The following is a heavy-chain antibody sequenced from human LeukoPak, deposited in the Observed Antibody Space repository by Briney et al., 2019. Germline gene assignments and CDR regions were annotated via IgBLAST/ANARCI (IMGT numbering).Heavy chain of an antibody. CDR3: ARDRDEYYYGSGYYYYMDV. CDR2: INQSGSS. D-gene: IGHD3-10*01. CDR1: GGSFSGYY. Sequence: SETLSLTCAVSGGSFSGYYWSWLRQPPGKGLEWMGEINQSGSSNYNPSLKSRVTISVDTSKNQFSLKLSSVTAADTAVYYCARDRDEYYYGSGYYYYMDVWGKGTTVTVSS. V-gene: IGHV4-34*01. J-gene: IGHJ6*03.